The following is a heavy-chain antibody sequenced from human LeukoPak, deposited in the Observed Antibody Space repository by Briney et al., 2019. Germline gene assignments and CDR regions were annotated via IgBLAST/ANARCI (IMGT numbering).Heavy chain of an antibody. V-gene: IGHV3-64D*09. CDR1: GFTFSAFP. CDR2: ISSNGAST. J-gene: IGHJ4*02. D-gene: IGHD3-22*01. Sequence: GGSLRLSCSASGFTFSAFPMHWVRQAPGKGLEYVSAISSNGASTYYAGSLKGRFTISRDNSKNTLYLQMSSLRPEDTALYYCVRESAYYDYWGQGTLVTVSS. CDR3: VRESAYYDY.